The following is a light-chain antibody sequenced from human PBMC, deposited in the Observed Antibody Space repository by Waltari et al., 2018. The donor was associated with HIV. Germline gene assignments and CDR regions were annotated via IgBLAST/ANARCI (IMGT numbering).Light chain of an antibody. V-gene: IGLV2-23*02. Sequence: QSALTQPASVSGSPGQSITISCTGTSSNVGSDDLVSWYQQHPGEAPKLIIYGVTKRPSGVSNRVSGSKSGNTASLTISGLQAEDEADYYCCSCPRSGIRYVFGTGTKVTVL. J-gene: IGLJ1*01. CDR1: SSNVGSDDL. CDR3: CSCPRSGIRYV. CDR2: GVT.